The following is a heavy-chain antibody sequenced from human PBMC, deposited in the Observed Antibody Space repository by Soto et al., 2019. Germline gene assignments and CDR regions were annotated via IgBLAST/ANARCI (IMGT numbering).Heavy chain of an antibody. Sequence: WGSLRLSCAASGFTFSSYAMSWVRQAPGKGLEWVSAISGSGGSTYYADSVKGRFTISRDNSKNTLYLQMNSLRAEDTAVYYCAKGPGGYSYGYYYYGMDVWGQGTTVTVS. CDR2: ISGSGGST. J-gene: IGHJ6*02. CDR3: AKGPGGYSYGYYYYGMDV. D-gene: IGHD5-18*01. V-gene: IGHV3-23*01. CDR1: GFTFSSYA.